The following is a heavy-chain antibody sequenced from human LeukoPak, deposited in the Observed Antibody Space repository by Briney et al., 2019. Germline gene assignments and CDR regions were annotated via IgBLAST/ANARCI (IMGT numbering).Heavy chain of an antibody. CDR3: ARDFYDTSGYYYDY. D-gene: IGHD3-22*01. CDR2: ISYDGSNK. J-gene: IGHJ4*02. CDR1: GFTFSSYG. Sequence: GGSLRLSCAASGFTFSSYGMHWVRQAPGKGLEWVAVISYDGSNKYYADSVKGRFTISRDNTKNSLYLQMNSLRAEDTAVYYCARDFYDTSGYYYDYWSQGTLVTVSS. V-gene: IGHV3-30*03.